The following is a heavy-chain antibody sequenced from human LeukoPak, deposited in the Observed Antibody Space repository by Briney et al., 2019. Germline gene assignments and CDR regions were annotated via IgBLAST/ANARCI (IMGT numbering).Heavy chain of an antibody. V-gene: IGHV3-23*01. Sequence: QTGGSLRLSCAASGFTFSSYAMSWVRQAPGKGLEWVSAISGSGGSTYYADSVKGRFTISRDNSKNTLYLQMKGLRAEDTAVYYCAKDFVVVPGNVNYFDYWGQGTLVTVSS. CDR1: GFTFSSYA. D-gene: IGHD2-21*02. J-gene: IGHJ4*02. CDR3: AKDFVVVPGNVNYFDY. CDR2: ISGSGGST.